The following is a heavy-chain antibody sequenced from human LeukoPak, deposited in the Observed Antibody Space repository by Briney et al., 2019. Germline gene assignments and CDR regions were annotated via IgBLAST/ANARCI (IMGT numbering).Heavy chain of an antibody. D-gene: IGHD6-13*01. CDR1: GGSISSYY. CDR3: ARDVAAAGWNGGTEYYFDY. V-gene: IGHV4-59*12. J-gene: IGHJ4*02. CDR2: IYYSGST. Sequence: SETLSLTCTVSGGSISSYYWSWVRQPPGKGLEWIGYIYYSGSTYYNPSLKSRVTISVDTSKNQFSLKLSSVTAADTAVYYCARDVAAAGWNGGTEYYFDYWGQGTLVTVSS.